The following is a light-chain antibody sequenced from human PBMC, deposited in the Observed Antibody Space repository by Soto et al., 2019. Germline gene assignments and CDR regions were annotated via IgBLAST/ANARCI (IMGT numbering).Light chain of an antibody. V-gene: IGKV4-1*01. J-gene: IGKJ5*01. CDR1: QSVLSNNKNY. Sequence: DFVMTQAPASLAVSLGERATVNCGPVQSVLSNNKNYLAWFQQKPGQPPQLLLYWASTRKSGVPARFSGSGSGTAFTLTISSLEPEDFAVYYCQQSNDWRRGTFGQGTQREIK. CDR2: WAS. CDR3: QQSNDWRRGT.